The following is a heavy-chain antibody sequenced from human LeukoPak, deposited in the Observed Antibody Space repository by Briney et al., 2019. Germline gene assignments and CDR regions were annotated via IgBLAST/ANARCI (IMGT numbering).Heavy chain of an antibody. CDR2: LHADGIER. V-gene: IGHV3-7*01. CDR1: GFTLSGYW. D-gene: IGHD5-12*01. Sequence: GGSLRLSCAASGFTLSGYWMSWVRQAPGKGLEWVARLHADGIERYYVDPVKGRFTISRDNAENSLHLQMYSLRLDDTAVYYCARGGYSFDYLGQGTLVTVSS. J-gene: IGHJ4*02. CDR3: ARGGYSFDY.